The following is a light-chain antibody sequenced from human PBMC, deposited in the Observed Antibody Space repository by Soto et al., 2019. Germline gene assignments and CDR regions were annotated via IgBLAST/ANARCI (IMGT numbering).Light chain of an antibody. V-gene: IGKV1-5*01. J-gene: IGKJ1*01. Sequence: DIQMTQSPSTLSASVGDRVTITCRASQSISSWLAWYQQKPGKAPKLLIYDASSLESGVPSRFSGSGSGTELTLTISSLQTDDFASYYCQQYDSYSWTFGQVTKVDIK. CDR1: QSISSW. CDR3: QQYDSYSWT. CDR2: DAS.